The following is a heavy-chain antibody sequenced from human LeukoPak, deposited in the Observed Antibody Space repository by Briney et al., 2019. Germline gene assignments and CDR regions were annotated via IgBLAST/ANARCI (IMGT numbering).Heavy chain of an antibody. CDR3: ARDLGDYGENGAFDI. J-gene: IGHJ3*02. V-gene: IGHV1-69*05. D-gene: IGHD4-17*01. Sequence: SVKVSCKASGGTFSSYAISWVRQAPGQGLEWMGRIIPIFGTANYAQKFQGRVTITTDESTSTAYMELSSLRSEDTAVYHCARDLGDYGENGAFDIWGQGTMVTVSS. CDR2: IIPIFGTA. CDR1: GGTFSSYA.